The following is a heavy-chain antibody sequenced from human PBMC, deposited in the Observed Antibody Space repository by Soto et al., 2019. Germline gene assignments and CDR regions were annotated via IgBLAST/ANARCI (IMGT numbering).Heavy chain of an antibody. J-gene: IGHJ6*02. CDR1: GYTFTSYD. CDR3: ARGEYYDFWSGYPEYYYGMDV. Sequence: QVQLVQSGAEVKKPGASVKVSCKASGYTFTSYDINWVRQATGQGLEWMGWMNPDSGNTGYAQKFQGRVTMTRNTSISTAYMELSSLRSEDTAVYYCARGEYYDFWSGYPEYYYGMDVWGQGTTVTVSS. V-gene: IGHV1-8*01. CDR2: MNPDSGNT. D-gene: IGHD3-3*01.